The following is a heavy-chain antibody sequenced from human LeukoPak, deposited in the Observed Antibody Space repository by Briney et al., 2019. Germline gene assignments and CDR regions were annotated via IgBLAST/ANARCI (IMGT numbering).Heavy chain of an antibody. D-gene: IGHD1-14*01. V-gene: IGHV4-34*01. CDR2: INHSGST. CDR3: ASRAPHRS. Sequence: PSETLSLTCAVYGGSFSGYYWSWIRQPPGKGLEWIGEINHSGSTNYNPSLKSRVTISVDTSKNQFSLKLSSVTAADTAVYYCASRAPHRSWGQGTLVTVSS. J-gene: IGHJ4*02. CDR1: GGSFSGYY.